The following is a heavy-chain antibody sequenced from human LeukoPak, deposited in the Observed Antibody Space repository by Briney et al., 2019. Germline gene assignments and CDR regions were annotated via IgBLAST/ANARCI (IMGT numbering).Heavy chain of an antibody. J-gene: IGHJ4*02. CDR1: GYTFTIYG. CDR3: ARSVTGFDKMDY. Sequence: SVKVSCKASGYTFTIYGISWVRQAPGQGLEWMGWISAYNGNTNYAQKLQGRVTMTTDTSTSTAYMELRSLRSDDTAVYYCARSVTGFDKMDYWGQGTLVTVSS. D-gene: IGHD2-8*01. V-gene: IGHV1-18*01. CDR2: ISAYNGNT.